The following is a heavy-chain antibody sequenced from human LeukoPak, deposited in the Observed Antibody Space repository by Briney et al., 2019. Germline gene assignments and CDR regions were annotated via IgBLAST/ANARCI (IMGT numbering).Heavy chain of an antibody. V-gene: IGHV3-66*01. D-gene: IGHD1-26*01. CDR3: ATRGRSGYYYGMDV. J-gene: IGHJ6*02. CDR2: ISTRGTT. CDR1: GFIVGNNY. Sequence: PGGSLRLSCAASGFIVGNNYMSWARQAPGKGLEWVSIISTRGTTYYADSVKGRFTISRDNSQNTLYLQMNSLRAKDTAVYYCATRGRSGYYYGMDVWGQGTTVTVSS.